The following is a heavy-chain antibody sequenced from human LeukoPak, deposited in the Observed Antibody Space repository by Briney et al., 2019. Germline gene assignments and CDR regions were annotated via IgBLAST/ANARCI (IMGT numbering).Heavy chain of an antibody. D-gene: IGHD1-26*01. CDR2: ISSSGSPI. CDR1: GFTFSTYS. CDR3: ATTALGGSYYGGHYYFDY. V-gene: IGHV3-21*05. Sequence: GGSLRLSCAASGFTFSTYSMNWVRQAPGKGLEWVAYISSSGSPIYYADSVKGRFTISRDNAKNSLYLQMNSLRAEDTAVYYCATTALGGSYYGGHYYFDYWGQGTLVTVSS. J-gene: IGHJ4*02.